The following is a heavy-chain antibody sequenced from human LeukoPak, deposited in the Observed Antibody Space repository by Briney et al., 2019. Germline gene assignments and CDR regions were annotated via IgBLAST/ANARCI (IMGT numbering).Heavy chain of an antibody. J-gene: IGHJ3*02. Sequence: GGSLRLSCAASGFTFSSYSMNWVRQAPGKGREWVSYISSSSSTIYYADSVKGRFTISRDNAKNSLYLQMNSLRAEDTAVYYCARWYSGGGDAFDIWGQGTMVTVSS. V-gene: IGHV3-48*01. CDR1: GFTFSSYS. D-gene: IGHD2-15*01. CDR2: ISSSSSTI. CDR3: ARWYSGGGDAFDI.